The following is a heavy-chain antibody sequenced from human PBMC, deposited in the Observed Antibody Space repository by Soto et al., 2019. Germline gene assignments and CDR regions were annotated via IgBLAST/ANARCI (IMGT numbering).Heavy chain of an antibody. Sequence: GGSLRLSCAASGFTSSDYWMSWVRQAPGKGLEWVANINQDGNEKYYVDSVKGRFTISRDNAKSSLYLQMNSLRVEDTAVYYCARDNTKFRGSDYWGQGSSVTVSS. J-gene: IGHJ4*02. D-gene: IGHD3-10*01. V-gene: IGHV3-7*01. CDR1: GFTSSDYW. CDR3: ARDNTKFRGSDY. CDR2: INQDGNEK.